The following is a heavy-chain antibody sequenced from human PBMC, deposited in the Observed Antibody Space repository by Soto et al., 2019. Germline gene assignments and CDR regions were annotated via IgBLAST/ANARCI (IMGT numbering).Heavy chain of an antibody. Sequence: WGPLRLSCAASGFTFSSHAMSWVRQAPGEGLEWVSAVSLSVDNTYHADSVKGRFTISRDNSKNTLYLQMNSLRVEDTAVYYCAKDFGHYDILIGYPTFGCWGNGKLVTVSP. CDR1: GFTFSSHA. CDR2: VSLSVDNT. D-gene: IGHD3-9*01. V-gene: IGHV3-23*01. CDR3: AKDFGHYDILIGYPTFGC. J-gene: IGHJ4*01.